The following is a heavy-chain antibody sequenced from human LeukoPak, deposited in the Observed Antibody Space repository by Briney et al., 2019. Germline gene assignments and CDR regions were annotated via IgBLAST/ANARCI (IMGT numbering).Heavy chain of an antibody. V-gene: IGHV3-21*01. CDR3: ARDRLIYGDYGDAFDI. CDR1: GFTFSRYS. D-gene: IGHD4-17*01. J-gene: IGHJ4*02. CDR2: ISSSSSYI. Sequence: PGGSLRLSCAASGFTFSRYSMNWVRQAPGKGLEWVSSISSSSSYIYYADSVKGRFTISRDNAKTSLYLQMNSLRAEDTAAYYCARDRLIYGDYGDAFDIWGQGTLVTVSS.